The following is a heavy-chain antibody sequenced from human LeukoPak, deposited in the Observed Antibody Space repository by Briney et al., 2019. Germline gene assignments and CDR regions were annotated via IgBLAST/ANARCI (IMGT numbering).Heavy chain of an antibody. CDR2: IKREGSEK. V-gene: IGHV3-7*01. CDR1: GFMFSNYW. CDR3: ARLPADDPVFDH. J-gene: IGHJ4*02. Sequence: GGSLRLSCAASGFMFSNYWMTWVRQAPGKGLEWVANIKREGSEKHYVESVKGRLTISRDNAKNLLYLQMNSLRAEDTAVYYCARLPADDPVFDHWGQGTLVTVSS.